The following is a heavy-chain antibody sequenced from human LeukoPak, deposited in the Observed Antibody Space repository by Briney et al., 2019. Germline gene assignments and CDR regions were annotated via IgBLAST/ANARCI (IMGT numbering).Heavy chain of an antibody. D-gene: IGHD5/OR15-5a*01. V-gene: IGHV4-59*08. J-gene: IGHJ3*02. CDR2: VYYSGST. CDR3: AVNSTKHTFVI. CDR1: GGSISTYY. Sequence: SETLSLTCTVSGGSISTYYWSWIRQSPGKGLEWIGSVYYSGSTNYNPSLKSRVSISVDTSKNQFSLELSSVTAADTAVYYCAVNSTKHTFVIWGKGTMFTVSS.